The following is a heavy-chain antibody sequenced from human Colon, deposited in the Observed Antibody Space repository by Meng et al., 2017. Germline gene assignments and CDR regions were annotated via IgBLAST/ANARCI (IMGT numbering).Heavy chain of an antibody. CDR1: GYKFTDYY. Sequence: ASVKVSCKASGYKFTDYYIHWLRQAPGHGLEWLGWINTKTGDTKYAQRFQYWVTMTRDTSVSTVYMDLSSLTPDDAAVYYCARGSGTSWLDRWGQGTLVTVSS. V-gene: IGHV1-2*04. D-gene: IGHD2-2*01. CDR2: INTKTGDT. J-gene: IGHJ5*02. CDR3: ARGSGTSWLDR.